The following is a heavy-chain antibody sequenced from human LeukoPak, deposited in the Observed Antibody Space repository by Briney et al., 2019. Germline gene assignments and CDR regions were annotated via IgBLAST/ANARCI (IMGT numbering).Heavy chain of an antibody. Sequence: TGGSLRLSCAASGFTFSNYAMSWVRHAPGKGLEWVSAVSGRDTSTYYTDSVKGRFTISRDNSKNTLYLQMNSLSAEDTAIYYCAKWGDYDVLAGYYDSDYWGQGTLVTVSS. CDR2: VSGRDTST. CDR3: AKWGDYDVLAGYYDSDY. J-gene: IGHJ4*02. CDR1: GFTFSNYA. D-gene: IGHD3-9*01. V-gene: IGHV3-23*01.